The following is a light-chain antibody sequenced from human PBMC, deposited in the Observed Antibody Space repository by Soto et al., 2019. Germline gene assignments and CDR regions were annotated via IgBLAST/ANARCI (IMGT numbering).Light chain of an antibody. CDR3: AAWDDSLNGWV. CDR1: SSNIGSNT. V-gene: IGLV1-44*01. CDR2: SNN. Sequence: QAVVTQPPSASGTPGQRVTISCSGSSSNIGSNTVNWYQQLPGTAPKLLIYSNNQRPSGVPDRFSGSESGTSGSLAISGLQSEDEADYYCAAWDDSLNGWVFGGGTKLTVL. J-gene: IGLJ3*02.